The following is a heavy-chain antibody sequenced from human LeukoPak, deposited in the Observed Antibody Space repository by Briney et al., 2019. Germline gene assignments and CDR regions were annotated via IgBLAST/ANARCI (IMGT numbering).Heavy chain of an antibody. CDR3: ARGERSGGSCYRN. J-gene: IGHJ4*02. CDR1: GGSISSGGYS. CDR2: IYYSGST. V-gene: IGHV4-30-4*07. D-gene: IGHD2-15*01. Sequence: SQTLSLTCAVSGGSISSGGYSWRWIRQPPGKGLEWIGYIYYSGSTYYNPSLKSRVTISVDTSKNQFSLKLSSVTAADTAVYYCARGERSGGSCYRNWGQGTLVTVSS.